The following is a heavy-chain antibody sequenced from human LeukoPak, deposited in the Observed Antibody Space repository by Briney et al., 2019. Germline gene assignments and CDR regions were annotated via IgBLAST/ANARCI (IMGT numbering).Heavy chain of an antibody. CDR2: IKSKTDGGTT. J-gene: IGHJ4*02. Sequence: GGSLRLSCAASGLTFSSHWMHWVRQAPGKGLEWVGRIKSKTDGGTTDYAAPAKGRFTISRDDSKNTLYLRMNSLKTEDTAVYYCTTDVVVVPQRHWGQGTLVTVSS. CDR3: TTDVVVVPQRH. D-gene: IGHD3-22*01. V-gene: IGHV3-15*07. CDR1: GLTFSSHW.